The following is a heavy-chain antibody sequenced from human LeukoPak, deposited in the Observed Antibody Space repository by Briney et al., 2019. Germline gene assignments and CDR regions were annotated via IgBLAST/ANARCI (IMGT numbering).Heavy chain of an antibody. Sequence: SETLSLTCTVSGGSISSYYWSWIRQPPGKGLEWIGYIYYSGSTNYNPSLKSRVTISVDTSKNQFSLKLSSVTAADTAVYYCARDVRRSTSFRAFDIWGYGTMVTVSS. CDR2: IYYSGST. D-gene: IGHD2-2*01. CDR3: ARDVRRSTSFRAFDI. V-gene: IGHV4-59*01. J-gene: IGHJ3*02. CDR1: GGSISSYY.